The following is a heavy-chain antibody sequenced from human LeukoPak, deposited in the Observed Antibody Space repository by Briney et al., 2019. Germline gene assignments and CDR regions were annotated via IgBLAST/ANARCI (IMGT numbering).Heavy chain of an antibody. CDR2: IWYDGSNK. CDR1: GFTFSDYY. D-gene: IGHD3-10*01. V-gene: IGHV3-33*08. Sequence: GGSLRLSCAATGFTFSDYYMSWIRQAPGKGLEWVAVIWYDGSNKYYADSVKGRFTISRDNSKNTLYLQMNSLRAEDTAVYYCARVLGELGVEDYWGQGTLVTVSS. CDR3: ARVLGELGVEDY. J-gene: IGHJ4*02.